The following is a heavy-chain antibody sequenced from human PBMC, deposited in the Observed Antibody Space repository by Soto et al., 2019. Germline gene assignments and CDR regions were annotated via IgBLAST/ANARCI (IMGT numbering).Heavy chain of an antibody. V-gene: IGHV3-13*01. Sequence: GGSLRLSCAASGFTFSSYDMHWVRQATGKGLEWVSAIGTAGDTYYPGSVKGRFTISRENAKNSLYLQMNSLRAGDTAVYYCARALSYSIGQYYYYYYYMDVWGKGTTVTVSS. CDR2: IGTAGDT. CDR1: GFTFSSYD. D-gene: IGHD2-15*01. CDR3: ARALSYSIGQYYYYYYYMDV. J-gene: IGHJ6*03.